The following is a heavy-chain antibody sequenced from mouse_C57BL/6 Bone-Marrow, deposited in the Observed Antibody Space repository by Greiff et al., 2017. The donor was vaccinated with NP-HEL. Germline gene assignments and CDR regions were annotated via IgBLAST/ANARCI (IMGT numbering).Heavy chain of an antibody. V-gene: IGHV1-72*01. CDR2: IDPNSGGT. CDR3: GYGNYGYFDV. Sequence: QVQLQQPGAELVKPGASVKLSCKASGYTFTSYWMHWVRQRPGRGLEWSGRIDPNSGGTKYNEKFKSKATLTVDKPSSTAYMQLSSLTAEDAAVYYCGYGNYGYFDVWGTGTTVTFSS. J-gene: IGHJ1*03. D-gene: IGHD2-10*02. CDR1: GYTFTSYW.